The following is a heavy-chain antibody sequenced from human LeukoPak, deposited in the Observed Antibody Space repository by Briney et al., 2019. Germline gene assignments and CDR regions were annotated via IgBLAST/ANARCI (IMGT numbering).Heavy chain of an antibody. V-gene: IGHV4-39*01. D-gene: IGHD6-19*01. CDR3: ARQWLARGLDWFDP. CDR1: GGSISSYY. CDR2: IYYSGST. J-gene: IGHJ5*02. Sequence: PSETLSLTCTVSGGSISSYYWGWIRQPPGKGLEWIGSIYYSGSTYYNPSLKSRVTISVDTSKNQFSLKLSSVTAADTAVYYCARQWLARGLDWFDPWGQGTLVTVSS.